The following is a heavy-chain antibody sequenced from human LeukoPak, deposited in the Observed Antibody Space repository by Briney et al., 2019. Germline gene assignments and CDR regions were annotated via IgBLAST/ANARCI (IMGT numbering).Heavy chain of an antibody. V-gene: IGHV3-23*01. CDR1: GFTFSSYA. Sequence: GGSLRLSCAASGFTFSSYAMSWVRQAPGKGLERVSAISGSGGSTYYADSVKGRFTISADNAKNSLYLQMNSLRVEDTAVYYCARDHNFAFDNWGQGTLVTVSS. CDR3: ARDHNFAFDN. CDR2: ISGSGGST. J-gene: IGHJ4*02. D-gene: IGHD5-24*01.